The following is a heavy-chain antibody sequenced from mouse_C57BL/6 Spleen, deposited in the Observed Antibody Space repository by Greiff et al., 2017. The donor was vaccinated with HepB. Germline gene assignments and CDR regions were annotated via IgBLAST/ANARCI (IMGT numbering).Heavy chain of an antibody. Sequence: EVQLQQSGPELVKPGASVKISCKASGYSFTGYYMNWVKQSPEKSLEWIGEINPSTGGTTYNQKFKAKATLTVDKSSSTAYMQLKSLTSEDSAVYYCARHGSSYGAMDYWGQGTSVTVSS. CDR3: ARHGSSYGAMDY. CDR1: GYSFTGYY. J-gene: IGHJ4*01. CDR2: INPSTGGT. D-gene: IGHD1-1*01. V-gene: IGHV1-42*01.